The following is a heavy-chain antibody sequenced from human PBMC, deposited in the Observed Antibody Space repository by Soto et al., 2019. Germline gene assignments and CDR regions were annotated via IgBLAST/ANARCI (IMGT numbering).Heavy chain of an antibody. CDR1: GYTFTSYG. J-gene: IGHJ4*02. V-gene: IGHV1-18*01. CDR3: ANSAYSSSSGYYFDY. Sequence: ASVKVSCKASGYTFTSYGISWVRQAPGQGLEWMGWISAYNGNTNYAQKLQGRVTMTTDTSTSTAYMELRSVRSDDTAVYYCANSAYSSSSGYYFDYWGQGTLVTVSS. D-gene: IGHD6-6*01. CDR2: ISAYNGNT.